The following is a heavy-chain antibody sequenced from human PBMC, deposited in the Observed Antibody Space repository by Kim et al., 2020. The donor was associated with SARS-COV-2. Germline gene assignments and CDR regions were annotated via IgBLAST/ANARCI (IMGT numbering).Heavy chain of an antibody. CDR2: INHSGST. CDR1: GGSFSGYY. Sequence: SETLSLTCAVYGGSFSGYYWSWIRQPPGKGLEWIGEINHSGSTNYNPSLKSRVTISVDTSKNQFSLKLSSVTAADTAVYYCARASRLRFLEWLKVHAFD. CDR3: ARASRLRFLEWLKVHAFD. V-gene: IGHV4-34*01. J-gene: IGHJ3*02. D-gene: IGHD3-3*01.